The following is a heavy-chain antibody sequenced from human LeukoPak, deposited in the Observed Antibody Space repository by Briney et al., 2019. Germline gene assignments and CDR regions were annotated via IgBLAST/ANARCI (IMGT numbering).Heavy chain of an antibody. CDR1: GYTFTGYY. CDR2: INPSGGST. CDR3: ARDWVTILGMDV. V-gene: IGHV1-46*01. D-gene: IGHD3-3*01. Sequence: ASVKVSCKASGYTFTGYYMHWVRQAPGQGLEWMGIINPSGGSTSYAQKFQGRVTMTRDMSTSTVYMELSSLRSEDTAVYYCARDWVTILGMDVWGKGTTVTVSS. J-gene: IGHJ6*03.